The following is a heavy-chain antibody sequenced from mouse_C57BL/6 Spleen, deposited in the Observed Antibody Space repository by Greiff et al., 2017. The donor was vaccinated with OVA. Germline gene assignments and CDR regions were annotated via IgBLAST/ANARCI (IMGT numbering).Heavy chain of an antibody. CDR2: ISNGGGST. CDR1: GFTFSDYY. D-gene: IGHD4-1*01. V-gene: IGHV5-12*01. Sequence: EVKLMESGGGLVQPGGSLKLFCAASGFTFSDYYMYWVRQTPEKRLEWVAYISNGGGSTYYPDTVKGRFTISRDNAKNTLYLQMSRLKSEDTAMYYCARTPSWDDAMDYWGQGTSVTVSS. J-gene: IGHJ4*01. CDR3: ARTPSWDDAMDY.